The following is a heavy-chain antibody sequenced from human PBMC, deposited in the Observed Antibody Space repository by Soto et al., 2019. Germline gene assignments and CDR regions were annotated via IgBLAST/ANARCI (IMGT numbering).Heavy chain of an antibody. J-gene: IGHJ4*02. CDR2: IYWDDDK. Sequence: QITLKESGPTLVKPTQTLTLTCTFSGFSLSSTRMAVGWIRQPPGKALEWLALIYWDDDKRYSPFLKSRLTITKDTSKSQVVLTMSNMDPVDTARYYCAHIVVAGLGYYFDDWGQGTLVTVSS. CDR3: AHIVVAGLGYYFDD. CDR1: GFSLSSTRMA. V-gene: IGHV2-5*02. D-gene: IGHD6-19*01.